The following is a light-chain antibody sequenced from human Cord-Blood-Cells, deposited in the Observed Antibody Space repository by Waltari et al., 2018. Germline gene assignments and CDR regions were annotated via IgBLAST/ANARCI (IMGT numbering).Light chain of an antibody. CDR2: GAS. V-gene: IGKV3-20*01. J-gene: IGKJ3*01. Sequence: EIVLTQSPGTLSLSPGERATLSGRASQSVSSSYLAWYQQKPGQAPRLLIYGASSRATGIRDRFSGSGSETDFTLTIRRLEHEDFAVYYCQQYGSSPFTFGPGTRVDIK. CDR1: QSVSSSY. CDR3: QQYGSSPFT.